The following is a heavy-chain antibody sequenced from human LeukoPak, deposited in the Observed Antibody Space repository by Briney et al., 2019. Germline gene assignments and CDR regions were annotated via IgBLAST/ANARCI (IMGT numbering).Heavy chain of an antibody. J-gene: IGHJ6*03. Sequence: ASVKVSCKASGYTFTSYGISWVRQAPGQGLEWMGWISAYNGNTNYAQKLQGRVTMTTDTSTSTAYMELRSLRSDDTAVYYCASRIAAVMDYYYYMDVWGKGTTVTVSS. CDR1: GYTFTSYG. CDR3: ASRIAAVMDYYYYMDV. D-gene: IGHD6-6*01. CDR2: ISAYNGNT. V-gene: IGHV1-18*01.